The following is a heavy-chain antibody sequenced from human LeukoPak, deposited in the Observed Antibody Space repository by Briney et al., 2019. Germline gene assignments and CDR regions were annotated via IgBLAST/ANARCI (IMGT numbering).Heavy chain of an antibody. CDR3: ARALFDYYDSSGYYPDY. V-gene: IGHV4-39*07. CDR2: IYYSGST. J-gene: IGHJ4*02. CDR1: GGSINSSSYY. D-gene: IGHD3-22*01. Sequence: SETLSLTCTVSGGSINSSSYYWGWIRQPPGKGLEWIGSIYYSGSTYYNPSLKSRVTISVDTSKNQFSLKLSSVTAADTAVYYCARALFDYYDSSGYYPDYWGQGTLVTVSS.